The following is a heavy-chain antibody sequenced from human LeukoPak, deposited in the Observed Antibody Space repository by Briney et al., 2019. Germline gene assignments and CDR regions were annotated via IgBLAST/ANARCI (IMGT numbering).Heavy chain of an antibody. CDR2: IGTAGDT. J-gene: IGHJ4*02. CDR3: VRVAKERVGGVYCFDY. Sequence: PGGSLRLSCAASGFTFSDYDMHWVRQATGKGLEWASAIGTAGDTYYTGSMKGRFTISRENAKNSLYLQMNSLRAGDTAVYYCVRVAKERVGGVYCFDYWGQGTPVTVSS. V-gene: IGHV3-13*01. CDR1: GFTFSDYD. D-gene: IGHD1-1*01.